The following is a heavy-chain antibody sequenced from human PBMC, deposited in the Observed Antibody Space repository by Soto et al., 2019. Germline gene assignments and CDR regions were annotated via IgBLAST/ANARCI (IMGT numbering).Heavy chain of an antibody. CDR1: GFIFSSYA. V-gene: IGHV3-23*01. Sequence: GGSLRLSCGASGFIFSSYAMSWVRQAPGKGLEWVSVISGSGRSTYYADSVKGRFTISRDNSQNMVYLQMNTLRAEDTALYYCARRVTIFGVGDAFDIWGQGTMVTVSS. J-gene: IGHJ3*02. D-gene: IGHD3-3*01. CDR3: ARRVTIFGVGDAFDI. CDR2: ISGSGRST.